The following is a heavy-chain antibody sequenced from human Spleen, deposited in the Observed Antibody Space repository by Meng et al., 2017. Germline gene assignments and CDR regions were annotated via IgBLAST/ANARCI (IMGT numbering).Heavy chain of an antibody. CDR2: ISGSGGST. D-gene: IGHD3-22*01. J-gene: IGHJ3*02. CDR3: AFRSSGYYFDAFDI. CDR1: GFTFSSYA. Sequence: GESLKISCAASGFTFSSYAMSWVRQAPGKGLEWVSAISGSGGSTYYADSVKGRFTISRDNSKNTLYLQMNSLRAEDTAVYYCAFRSSGYYFDAFDIWGQGTMVTVSS. V-gene: IGHV3-23*01.